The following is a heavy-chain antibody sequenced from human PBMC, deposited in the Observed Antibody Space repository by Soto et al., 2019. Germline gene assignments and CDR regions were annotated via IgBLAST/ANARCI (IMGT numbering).Heavy chain of an antibody. Sequence: QVQLVQSGSEVRRPGSSVKVSCKASGGSFSNSAIAWVRQAPGQGLEWLGMIIPIFTTTNYAQKFKNRLPITADASTSTAYMELSGLKSEDTAVYFCARPSGLLGQFSALVDYWGQGTLVTVSS. CDR1: GGSFSNSA. J-gene: IGHJ4*02. CDR2: IIPIFTTT. CDR3: ARPSGLLGQFSALVDY. V-gene: IGHV1-69*18. D-gene: IGHD6-6*01.